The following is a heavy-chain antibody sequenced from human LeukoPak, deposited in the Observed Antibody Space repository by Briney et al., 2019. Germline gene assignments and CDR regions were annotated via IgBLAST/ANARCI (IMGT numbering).Heavy chain of an antibody. Sequence: GGSLRLSCAASGFTFSTCGMHWVRQAPGKGLEWVAVIWYDGSDQYYADSVKGRFTISRDNSKDTLYLQMNSLRAEDTAVYYCASLIGHTDYYDSSGYSSPFDSWGQGTLVTVSS. CDR1: GFTFSTCG. J-gene: IGHJ4*02. CDR3: ASLIGHTDYYDSSGYSSPFDS. V-gene: IGHV3-33*01. CDR2: IWYDGSDQ. D-gene: IGHD3-22*01.